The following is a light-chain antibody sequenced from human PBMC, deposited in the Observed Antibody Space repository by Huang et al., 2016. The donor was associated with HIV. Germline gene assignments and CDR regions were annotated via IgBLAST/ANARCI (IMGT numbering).Light chain of an antibody. J-gene: IGKJ1*01. CDR3: QQSHSSSAWT. Sequence: DTQMTQSPSSLSASIGDRVTITCRAGQNIHRYLNWYQQKPGKAPKLLIFGASNLHSGVPSRFSGSVSGTDFILTINSLQPEDFATYYCQQSHSSSAWTFGQGTRVEIK. V-gene: IGKV1-39*01. CDR1: QNIHRY. CDR2: GAS.